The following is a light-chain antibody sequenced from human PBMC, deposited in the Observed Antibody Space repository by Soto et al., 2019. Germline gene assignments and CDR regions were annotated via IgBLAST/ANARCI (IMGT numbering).Light chain of an antibody. CDR2: YDS. Sequence: SYELSQPPSVSVAPGKTARITCGENNIGTKGVHWYQQKPGQAPVLVIYYDSDRPSGISERFSGSNSGNTATLTINRVEVGDEADYYCQVWNSRSDPPGVVFGGGTQLTVL. CDR1: NIGTKG. J-gene: IGLJ2*01. V-gene: IGLV3-21*04. CDR3: QVWNSRSDPPGVV.